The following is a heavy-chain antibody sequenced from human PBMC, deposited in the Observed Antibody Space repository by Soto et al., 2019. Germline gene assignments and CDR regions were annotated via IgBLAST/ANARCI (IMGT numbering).Heavy chain of an antibody. CDR2: IIPIFGTA. Sequence: SVKVSCKASGCTFSSYAISCVRQAPGQVLEWMGGIIPIFGTANYAQKFQGRVTITADESTSTAYMELSSLRSEDTAVYYCARVRGSYEADTYYYYGMDVWGQGTTVTVSS. CDR1: GCTFSSYA. J-gene: IGHJ6*02. CDR3: ARVRGSYEADTYYYYGMDV. D-gene: IGHD1-26*01. V-gene: IGHV1-69*13.